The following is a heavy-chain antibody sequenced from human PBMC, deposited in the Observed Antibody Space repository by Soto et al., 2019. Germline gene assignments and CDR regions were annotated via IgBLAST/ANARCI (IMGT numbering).Heavy chain of an antibody. CDR2: ILVDGRT. CDR3: AKATATGGGAFDI. V-gene: IGHV3-23*01. Sequence: PGGSLRLSCAASGFFCSSYDMCWVRQAPGKGLEWVSTILVDGRTFYVDSVKGRFTISRDSSQNTVYLQMNSLTAGDTALYYCAKATATGGGAFDICGQGTVVTVPS. D-gene: IGHD2-8*02. J-gene: IGHJ3*02. CDR1: GFFCSSYD.